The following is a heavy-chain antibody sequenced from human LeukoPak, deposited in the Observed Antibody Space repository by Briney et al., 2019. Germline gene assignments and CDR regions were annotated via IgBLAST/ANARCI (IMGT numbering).Heavy chain of an antibody. CDR3: ATELKVAGPTTGFDY. CDR1: GFTFSSYA. CDR2: ILGSGDST. D-gene: IGHD1-26*01. J-gene: IGHJ4*02. V-gene: IGHV3-23*01. Sequence: SGRSLRLSCAASGFTFSSYAMSWVRQAPGKGLEWVSAILGSGDSTYYADPVKGRFTISRDNSKNTLDLHMNSLRADDTAVYYCATELKVAGPTTGFDYWGQGTLVTVSS.